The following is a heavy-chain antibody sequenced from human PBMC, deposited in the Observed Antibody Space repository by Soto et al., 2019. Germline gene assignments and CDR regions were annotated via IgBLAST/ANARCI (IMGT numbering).Heavy chain of an antibody. V-gene: IGHV1-69*08. CDR1: GGTFSSYT. D-gene: IGHD2-21*01. J-gene: IGHJ6*02. Sequence: QVQLVQSGAEVKKPGSSVKVSCKASGGTFSSYTISWVRQAPGQGLEWMGRIIPILGIANYAQKFQGRVTITADKSTSTAYMERSSLRAEDTAVYYCARDPAASDIVEGRVPYGMDVWGQGTTVTVSS. CDR2: IIPILGIA. CDR3: ARDPAASDIVEGRVPYGMDV.